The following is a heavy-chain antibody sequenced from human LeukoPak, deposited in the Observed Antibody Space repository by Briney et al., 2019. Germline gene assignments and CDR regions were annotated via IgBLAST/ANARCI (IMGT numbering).Heavy chain of an antibody. CDR1: GGTFSSYA. J-gene: IGHJ6*04. CDR2: IIPIFGTA. CDR3: ARLSTLGYCSGGSCDNYYYYYGMDV. Sequence: SVKVSFKASGGTFSSYAISWVRQAPGQGLEWMGGIIPIFGTANYSQKFQGRVTITADESTSTAYMELSSLRSEDTAVYYCARLSTLGYCSGGSCDNYYYYYGMDVWGKGTTDTVSS. V-gene: IGHV1-69*13. D-gene: IGHD2-15*01.